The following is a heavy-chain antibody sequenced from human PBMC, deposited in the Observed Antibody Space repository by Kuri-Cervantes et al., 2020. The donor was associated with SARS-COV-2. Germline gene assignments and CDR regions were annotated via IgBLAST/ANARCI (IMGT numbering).Heavy chain of an antibody. D-gene: IGHD3-22*01. CDR2: IRSKANSYAT. V-gene: IGHV3-73*01. J-gene: IGHJ6*03. CDR3: ARESGGSSGQYYYYYYMDV. Sequence: LSLTCAASGFTFSGSAMHWVRQASGKGLEWVGRIRSKANSYATAYAASVKGRFTISRDDSKNTAYLQMNSLKTADTAVYYCARESGGSSGQYYYYYYMDVWGKGTTVTVSS. CDR1: GFTFSGSA.